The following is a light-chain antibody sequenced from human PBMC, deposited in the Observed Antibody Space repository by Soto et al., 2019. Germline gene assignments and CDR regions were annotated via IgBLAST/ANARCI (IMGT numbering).Light chain of an antibody. CDR2: GAS. CDR1: QSVGTF. J-gene: IGKJ5*01. Sequence: EIVFTQSPATLSLSPGERATLSCRASQSVGTFFAWYQQKPGQAPRLLIYGASTRATGIPARFSGSGSGTEFTLTIDGLEPEDFAVYYCQQYNNWPAITVGQGTRREIK. V-gene: IGKV3-15*01. CDR3: QQYNNWPAIT.